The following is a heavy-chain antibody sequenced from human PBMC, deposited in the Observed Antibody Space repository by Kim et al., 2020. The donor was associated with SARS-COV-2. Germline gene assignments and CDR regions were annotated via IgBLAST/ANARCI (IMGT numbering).Heavy chain of an antibody. V-gene: IGHV3-23*03. CDR1: GFTFSSYA. J-gene: IGHJ2*01. Sequence: GGSLRLSCAASGFTFSSYAMSWVRQAPGKGLEWVSVIYSGGSSTYYADSVKGRFTISRDNSKNTLYLQMNSLRAEDTAVYYCAKDQRITIFHSTTTHEYFDLWGRGPLVTVSS. D-gene: IGHD3-9*01. CDR3: AKDQRITIFHSTTTHEYFDL. CDR2: IYSGGSST.